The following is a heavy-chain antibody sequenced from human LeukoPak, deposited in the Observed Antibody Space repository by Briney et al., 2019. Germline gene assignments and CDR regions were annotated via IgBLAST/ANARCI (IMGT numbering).Heavy chain of an antibody. CDR2: INPSGGST. CDR3: ARGRRTYYDILTGYFTY. CDR1: GYTFTSYY. D-gene: IGHD3-9*01. J-gene: IGHJ4*02. Sequence: ASVKVSCKASGYTFTSYYMHWVRQAPGQGLEWMGIINPSGGSTSYAQKFQGRVTMTRDTSTSTVYMELSSLRSEDTAVYYCARGRRTYYDILTGYFTYWGQGTLVTVX. V-gene: IGHV1-46*01.